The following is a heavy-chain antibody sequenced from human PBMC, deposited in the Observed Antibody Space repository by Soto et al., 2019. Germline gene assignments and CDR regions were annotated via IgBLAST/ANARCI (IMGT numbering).Heavy chain of an antibody. J-gene: IGHJ4*02. CDR3: ARAGFGELLFDY. CDR1: GGSVSSGSYY. V-gene: IGHV4-61*01. CDR2: IYYSGST. D-gene: IGHD3-10*01. Sequence: QVQLPESGPGLVKPSETLSLTCTVSGGSVSSGSYYWSWIRQPPGKGLEWIGYIYYSGSTNYNPSIKSRVTISVDTSKNQFSLKLSSVTAADTAVYYCARAGFGELLFDYWGQGTLVTVSS.